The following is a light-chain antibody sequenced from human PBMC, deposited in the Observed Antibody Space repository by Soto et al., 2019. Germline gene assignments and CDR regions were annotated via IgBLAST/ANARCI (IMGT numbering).Light chain of an antibody. J-gene: IGKJ5*01. Sequence: IELKHSPETLISSPGERPTIKRKTSQTVGVRLAWYPHKPGQAPRLLIYGASSRATGIPDRFSGSGAGTDFTLAIGIRDAVECGIYCCTDFISWAAICFGQGTRLEIK. CDR2: GAS. CDR1: QTVGVR. CDR3: TDFISWAAIC. V-gene: IGKV3-20*01.